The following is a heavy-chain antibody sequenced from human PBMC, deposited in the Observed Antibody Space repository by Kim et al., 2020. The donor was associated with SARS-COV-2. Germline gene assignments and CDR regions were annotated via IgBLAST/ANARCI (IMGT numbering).Heavy chain of an antibody. V-gene: IGHV4-31*03. Sequence: SETLSLTCTVSGGSISSGYYWSWIRQHPGKGLEWIGFIFYSGSTHYNPSLKSRLTILVDMSKNQFSLKLRSVTAADTAVYYCARGVWWNGYYFDYWGQGTLVTVSS. CDR3: ARGVWWNGYYFDY. CDR2: IFYSGST. CDR1: GGSISSGYY. J-gene: IGHJ4*01. D-gene: IGHD2-21*01.